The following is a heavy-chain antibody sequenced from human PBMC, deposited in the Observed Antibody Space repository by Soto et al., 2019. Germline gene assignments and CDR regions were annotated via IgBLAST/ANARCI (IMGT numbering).Heavy chain of an antibody. CDR3: ARSSGTYRYYFGY. D-gene: IGHD2-15*01. V-gene: IGHV5-51*01. Sequence: GESLKISCKGSGYTFITYWIAWVRQMPGKGLEWMGIIYPGDSDTRYSPSFEGQVTISADKSTSTAYLQWSRLKASDTAMYYCARSSGTYRYYFGYWGQGTLVTVSS. J-gene: IGHJ4*02. CDR1: GYTFITYW. CDR2: IYPGDSDT.